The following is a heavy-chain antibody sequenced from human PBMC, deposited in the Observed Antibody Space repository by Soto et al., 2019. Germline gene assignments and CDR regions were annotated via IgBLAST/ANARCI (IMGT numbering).Heavy chain of an antibody. D-gene: IGHD6-13*01. CDR1: GDSLSGYH. Sequence: PSETLSLTCTVSGDSLSGYHWSWIRQPPGKGLEWIGYIYYKGSTNYNPSLKSRVTISVDTSKNQFSLNLTSVTAADTAVYYCARAALFGPPHVAAAGVYDFWGQGTLVTGSS. J-gene: IGHJ4*02. CDR3: ARAALFGPPHVAAAGVYDF. CDR2: IYYKGST. V-gene: IGHV4-59*01.